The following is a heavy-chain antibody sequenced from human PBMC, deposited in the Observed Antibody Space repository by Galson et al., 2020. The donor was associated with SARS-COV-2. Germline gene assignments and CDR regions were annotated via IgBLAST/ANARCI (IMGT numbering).Heavy chain of an antibody. J-gene: IGHJ4*02. D-gene: IGHD3-22*01. CDR3: ARDALPYYYDSSGYYPFDY. V-gene: IGHV1-18*01. Sequence: ASVKVSCKASGYTFTSYGISWVRQAPGQGLEWMGWISAYNGNTNYAQKLQGRVTMTTDTSTSTAYMELRSLRSDDTAVYYCARDALPYYYDSSGYYPFDYWGQGTLVTVPS. CDR1: GYTFTSYG. CDR2: ISAYNGNT.